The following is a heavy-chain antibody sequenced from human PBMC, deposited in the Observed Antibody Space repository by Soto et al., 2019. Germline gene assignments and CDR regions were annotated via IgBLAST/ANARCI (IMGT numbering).Heavy chain of an antibody. Sequence: GGSLRLSCAASGFTFSSYGMHWVRQAPGKGLEWVAVISYDGSNKYYADSVKGRFTISRDNSKNTLYLQMNSLRAEDTAVYYCAKDDAPHSHDYGGTGWGQGTLVTVSS. V-gene: IGHV3-30*18. D-gene: IGHD4-17*01. CDR1: GFTFSSYG. CDR3: AKDDAPHSHDYGGTG. J-gene: IGHJ4*02. CDR2: ISYDGSNK.